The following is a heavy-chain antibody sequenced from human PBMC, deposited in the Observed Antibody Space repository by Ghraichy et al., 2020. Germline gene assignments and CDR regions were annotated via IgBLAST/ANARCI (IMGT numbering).Heavy chain of an antibody. CDR3: ARRSPSAVYDSSCYSATHWYFDL. D-gene: IGHD3-22*01. CDR1: GGSISSYY. CDR2: IYTSGSN. V-gene: IGHV4-4*07. Sequence: SETLSLTCTVSGGSISSYYWSWIRQPAGKGLEWIGRIYTSGSNNYNPSLKSRVTMSVDTSKNQFSLKLSSVTAADTAVYYCARRSPSAVYDSSCYSATHWYFDLWGRGTLVTVSS. J-gene: IGHJ2*01.